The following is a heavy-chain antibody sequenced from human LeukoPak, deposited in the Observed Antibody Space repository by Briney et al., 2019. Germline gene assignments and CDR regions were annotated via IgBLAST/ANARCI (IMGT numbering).Heavy chain of an antibody. CDR3: ARDRSGYGVFDY. CDR2: IHYSGST. V-gene: IGHV4-31*03. D-gene: IGHD5-12*01. CDR1: AVSISSGGYY. J-gene: IGHJ4*02. Sequence: SETLSLTCTVSAVSISSGGYYWNWIRQHPGKGLEWIGYIHYSGSTYHNPSLESRVSISADTSKNQFSLNLSSVTGADTAVYYCARDRSGYGVFDYWGQGTLVTVSS.